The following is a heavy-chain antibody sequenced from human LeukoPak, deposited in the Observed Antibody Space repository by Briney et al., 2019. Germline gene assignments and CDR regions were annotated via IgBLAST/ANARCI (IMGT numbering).Heavy chain of an antibody. CDR2: INPSGGST. J-gene: IGHJ6*03. D-gene: IGHD5-24*01. CDR3: ARVGVTMATISYYYYYMDV. Sequence: GASVKVSCKASGYTFTSYYMHWVRQAPGQGLEWMGIINPSGGSTSYAQKFQGRVTMTRDMSTSTVYMELSSLRSEDTAVYYCARVGVTMATISYYYYYMDVWGKGTTVTVSS. CDR1: GYTFTSYY. V-gene: IGHV1-46*01.